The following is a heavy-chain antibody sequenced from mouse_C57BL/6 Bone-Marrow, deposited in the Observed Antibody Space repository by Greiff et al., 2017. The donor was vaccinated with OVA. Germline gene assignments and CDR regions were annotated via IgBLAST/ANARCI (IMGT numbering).Heavy chain of an antibody. CDR1: GYTFTDHT. D-gene: IGHD2-1*01. V-gene: IGHV1-78*01. CDR3: ACVYYGNYDYWYFDV. J-gene: IGHJ1*03. Sequence: VQLVESDAELVKPGASVKISCKVSGYTFTDHTIHWMKQRPEQGLEWIGYIYPRDGSTKYNEKFKGKATLTADKSSSTAYMQLNSLTSEDSAVYYCACVYYGNYDYWYFDVWGTGTTVTVSS. CDR2: IYPRDGST.